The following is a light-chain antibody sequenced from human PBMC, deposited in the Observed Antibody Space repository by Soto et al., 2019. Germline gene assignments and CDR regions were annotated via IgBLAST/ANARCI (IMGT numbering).Light chain of an antibody. CDR2: KDN. Sequence: QSVLTQPPSASGTPGQGVTISCSGSRSNIGSNPLQWYQQFPGTAPKLLIYKDNRRPSGVPDRFSGSKSGTSASLPISGLQFADDARHYCTPADNAVYGPAFGGGTKLTLL. CDR3: TPADNAVYGPA. V-gene: IGLV1-44*01. J-gene: IGLJ2*01. CDR1: RSNIGSNP.